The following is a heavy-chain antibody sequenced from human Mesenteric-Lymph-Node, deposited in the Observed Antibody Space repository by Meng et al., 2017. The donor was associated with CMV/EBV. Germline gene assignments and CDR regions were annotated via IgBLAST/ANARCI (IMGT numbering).Heavy chain of an antibody. V-gene: IGHV3-7*01. J-gene: IGHJ4*02. CDR2: IKLDGSEK. CDR3: ARGGSAGLRNFDY. Sequence: GESLKISCAASGFTFTTYWMTWVRQAPGRGLEWVANIKLDGSEKNYVDSVKGRFTISRDNANNSQYLQMNSLRAEDTAVYYCARGGSAGLRNFDYWGQGNLVTVSS. CDR1: GFTFTTYW. D-gene: IGHD6-19*01.